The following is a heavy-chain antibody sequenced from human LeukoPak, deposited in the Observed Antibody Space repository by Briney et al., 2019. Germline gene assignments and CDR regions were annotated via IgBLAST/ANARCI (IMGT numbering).Heavy chain of an antibody. Sequence: QPGGSLRLSCSASGFSFSNYAMHWVRQAPGKGLEYVSAISTNGGHTYYADSVQGRFTISRDDSKNTLYLQMSSLRAEDTALYYCVKDLLGYCSSTSCYATGPFDYWGQGTLVTVSS. CDR1: GFSFSNYA. V-gene: IGHV3-64D*09. J-gene: IGHJ4*02. D-gene: IGHD2-2*01. CDR3: VKDLLGYCSSTSCYATGPFDY. CDR2: ISTNGGHT.